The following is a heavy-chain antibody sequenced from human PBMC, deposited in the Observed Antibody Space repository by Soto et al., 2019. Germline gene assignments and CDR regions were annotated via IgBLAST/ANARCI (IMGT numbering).Heavy chain of an antibody. V-gene: IGHV3-73*01. CDR3: TRQSSSGYDY. D-gene: IGHD3-10*01. Sequence: PGGSLRLSCAASGFTFTGSAIHWVRQASGKGLEWVGRIRSEANNYATTYGASVKGRFTISRDDSKSTAYLQMNSLKTEDTAVYYCTRQSSSGYDYWGQGTLVTVSS. CDR2: IRSEANNYAT. CDR1: GFTFTGSA. J-gene: IGHJ4*02.